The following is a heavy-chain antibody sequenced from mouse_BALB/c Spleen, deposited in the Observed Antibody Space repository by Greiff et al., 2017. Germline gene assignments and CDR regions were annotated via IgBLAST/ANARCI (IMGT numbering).Heavy chain of an antibody. CDR1: GYTFTDYA. D-gene: IGHD1-1*01. CDR3: ARGGTTVVAYDAMDY. CDR2: ISTYYGDA. J-gene: IGHJ4*01. Sequence: QVQLQQPGAELVRPGASVKLSCKASGYTFTDYAMHWVKQSHAKSLEWIGVISTYYGDASYNQKFKGKATMTVDKSSSTAYMELARLTSEDSAIYYCARGGTTVVAYDAMDYWGQGTSVTVSA. V-gene: IGHV1S137*01.